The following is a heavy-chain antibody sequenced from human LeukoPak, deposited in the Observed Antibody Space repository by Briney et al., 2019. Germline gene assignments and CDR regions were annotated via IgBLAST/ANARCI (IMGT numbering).Heavy chain of an antibody. CDR1: GFTFSSYS. CDR2: ISSSSSYI. CDR3: ARDLRGRGMDV. Sequence: GGSLRLSCAASGFTFSSYSMNWVRQAPGKGLEWVSSISSSSSYIYYADSVKGRFTISRDNAKNSLYLQMNSLRAEDTAVYYCARDLRGRGMDVWGQGTTVTVSS. J-gene: IGHJ6*02. V-gene: IGHV3-21*04. D-gene: IGHD3-10*01.